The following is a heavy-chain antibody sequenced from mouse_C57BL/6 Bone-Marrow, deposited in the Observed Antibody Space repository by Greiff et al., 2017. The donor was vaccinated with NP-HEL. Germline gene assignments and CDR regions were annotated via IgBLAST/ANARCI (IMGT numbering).Heavy chain of an antibody. D-gene: IGHD1-3*01. CDR3: ARSGGYIGGYAMDY. CDR2: IYPGSGNT. Sequence: QVHVKQSGAELVRPGASVKLSCKASGYTFTDYYINWVKQRPGQGLEWIARIYPGSGNTYYNEKFKGKATLTAEKSSSTAYMQLSSLTSEDSAVYFCARSGGYIGGYAMDYWGQGTSVTVSS. CDR1: GYTFTDYY. V-gene: IGHV1-76*01. J-gene: IGHJ4*01.